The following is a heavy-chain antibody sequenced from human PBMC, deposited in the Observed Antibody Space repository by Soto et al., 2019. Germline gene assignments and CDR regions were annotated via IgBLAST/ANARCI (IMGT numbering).Heavy chain of an antibody. V-gene: IGHV4-39*01. D-gene: IGHD2-15*01. Sequence: PSETLSLTCTVSGGSVSSSSYYWGWIRQPPGKGLEWIGSIYYSGSTHYNPSLKSRVTISVDTSKHQFSLKLSSVTAADTAVYYCAGVPVSSGYCSGCSCFSCWFEPWGQGTLVTVCS. CDR1: GGSVSSSSYY. CDR2: IYYSGST. CDR3: AGVPVSSGYCSGCSCFSCWFEP. J-gene: IGHJ5*02.